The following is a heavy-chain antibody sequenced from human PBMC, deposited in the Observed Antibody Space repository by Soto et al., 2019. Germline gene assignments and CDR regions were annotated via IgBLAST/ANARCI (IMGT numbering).Heavy chain of an antibody. D-gene: IGHD6-6*01. V-gene: IGHV3-23*01. CDR3: AKNFVKYSSSSRYFDY. CDR1: GFTFSSYA. Sequence: GGSLRLSCAASGFTFSSYAMSWVRQAPGKGLEWVSAISGSGGSTYYADSVKGRFTISRDNSKNTLYLQMNSLRAEDTAVYYCAKNFVKYSSSSRYFDYWGQGPLVTVSS. CDR2: ISGSGGST. J-gene: IGHJ4*02.